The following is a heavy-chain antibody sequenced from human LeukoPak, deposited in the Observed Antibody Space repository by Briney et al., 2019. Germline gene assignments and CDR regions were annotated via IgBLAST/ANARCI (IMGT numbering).Heavy chain of an antibody. J-gene: IGHJ6*03. Sequence: SETLSLTCTVSGGSISTYYWSWIRQPPGEGLEWIGYIYYSGSTKYNPSLKRRVTISVDTSKNQLSLKLSSVTAADTAVYYCARGRISMGRYYYMDVWGKGTTVTVSS. CDR1: GGSISTYY. D-gene: IGHD3-10*01. CDR3: ARGRISMGRYYYMDV. V-gene: IGHV4-59*01. CDR2: IYYSGST.